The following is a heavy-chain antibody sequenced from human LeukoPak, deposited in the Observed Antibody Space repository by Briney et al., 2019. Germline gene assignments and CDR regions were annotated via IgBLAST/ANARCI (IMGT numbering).Heavy chain of an antibody. CDR3: ARAGIPGYCTNVTCSNWLDP. V-gene: IGHV1-69*06. J-gene: IGHJ5*02. Sequence: SVKVSCKASGYTFTGNYMHWVRQAPGQGLEWMGGIIPMFGTPNYAQRLQGRVTITADKSTKTAYMELRSLRYEDTAVYFCARAGIPGYCTNVTCSNWLDPWGQRTLVTVSS. CDR2: IIPMFGTP. D-gene: IGHD2-8*01. CDR1: GYTFTGNY.